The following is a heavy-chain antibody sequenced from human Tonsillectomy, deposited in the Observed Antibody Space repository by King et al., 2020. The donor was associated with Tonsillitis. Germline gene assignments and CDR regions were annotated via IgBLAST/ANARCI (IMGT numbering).Heavy chain of an antibody. Sequence: QLVQSGSELKKPGASVKVSCKASGYTFTSYARNWVRQAPGQGLEWMGWINTNTGNPPYAQGFTGRFVFSLDTSVTTAYLQISSLKAEDTAVYYCAREFKRDCSSTSCHFLYWGQGTLVTVSS. CDR2: INTNTGNP. CDR3: AREFKRDCSSTSCHFLY. V-gene: IGHV7-4-1*02. D-gene: IGHD2-2*01. J-gene: IGHJ4*02. CDR1: GYTFTSYA.